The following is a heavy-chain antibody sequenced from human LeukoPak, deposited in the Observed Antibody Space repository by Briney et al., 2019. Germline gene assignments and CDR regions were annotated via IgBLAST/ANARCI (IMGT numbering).Heavy chain of an antibody. CDR1: GFTFSSYS. CDR2: ISSSSSYI. Sequence: GGSLRLSCAASGFTFSSYSMNWVRQAPGKGLEWVSSISSSSSYIYYADSVKGRFTISRDNAKNSLYLQMNSLRAEDTAVYYCARGYCSSTSCSNYGMDVGGQGTTVTVSS. CDR3: ARGYCSSTSCSNYGMDV. D-gene: IGHD2-2*01. J-gene: IGHJ6*02. V-gene: IGHV3-21*01.